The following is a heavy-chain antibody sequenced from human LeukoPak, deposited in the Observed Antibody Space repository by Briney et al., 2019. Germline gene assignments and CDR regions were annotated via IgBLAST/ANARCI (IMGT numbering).Heavy chain of an antibody. CDR1: GFTFSSYG. CDR3: AKDLRAARNTAMAPYYYYGMDV. V-gene: IGHV3-30*18. Sequence: PGGSLRLSCAASGFTFSSYGMHWVRQAPGKGLEWVAAISYDGSNKNYADSVKGRFTISRDNSKNTLYLQMNSLRAEDTAVYYCAKDLRAARNTAMAPYYYYGMDVWGQGTTVTVSS. J-gene: IGHJ6*02. D-gene: IGHD5-18*01. CDR2: ISYDGSNK.